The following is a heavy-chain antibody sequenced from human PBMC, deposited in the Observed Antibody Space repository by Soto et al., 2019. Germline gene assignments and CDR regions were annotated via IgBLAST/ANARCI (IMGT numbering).Heavy chain of an antibody. V-gene: IGHV4-59*01. CDR3: ARVGDYDILTGSNYYYYGMDV. CDR2: IYYSGST. J-gene: IGHJ6*02. D-gene: IGHD3-9*01. Sequence: SETLSLTCTVSGGSISSYYWSWIRQPPGKGLEWIGYIYYSGSTNYNPSLKSRVTISVDTSKNQFSLKLSSVTAADTAVYYCARVGDYDILTGSNYYYYGMDVWRQGTTVTVSS. CDR1: GGSISSYY.